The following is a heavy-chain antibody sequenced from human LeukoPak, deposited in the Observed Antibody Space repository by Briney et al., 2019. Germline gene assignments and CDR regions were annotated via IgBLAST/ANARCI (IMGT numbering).Heavy chain of an antibody. Sequence: PGGSLRLSCAASGFSVTRNYVSWVRQAPVKGLEWVSLMYSGGGTSYADSVKGRFTISRDTSKNTLYLQMSSLRAEDTALYYCARYDNGKDYFDYWGQGTLVTVSS. CDR2: MYSGGGT. V-gene: IGHV3-53*01. CDR3: ARYDNGKDYFDY. CDR1: GFSVTRNY. J-gene: IGHJ4*02. D-gene: IGHD1-1*01.